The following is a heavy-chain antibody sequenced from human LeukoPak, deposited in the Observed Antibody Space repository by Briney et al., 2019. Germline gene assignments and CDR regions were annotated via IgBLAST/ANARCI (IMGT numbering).Heavy chain of an antibody. Sequence: GGSLRLSCAASGFSFSSQWMSWVRQAPGKGLEWVAIVNQGRTGKYYVDSVKGRFTISRDNAENSLYLQMNSLRVEDTAVYFCARGIFDYYGSGGSDSYFFYYMDVWGKGTTVTISS. CDR2: VNQGRTGK. CDR3: ARGIFDYYGSGGSDSYFFYYMDV. V-gene: IGHV3-7*01. J-gene: IGHJ6*03. D-gene: IGHD3-10*01. CDR1: GFSFSSQW.